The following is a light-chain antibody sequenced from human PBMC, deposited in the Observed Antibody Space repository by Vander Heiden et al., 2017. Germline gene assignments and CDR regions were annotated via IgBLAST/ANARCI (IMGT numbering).Light chain of an antibody. CDR3: SSYTSSSTNYV. CDR1: SSHVGGYNY. J-gene: IGLJ1*01. Sequence: QSALTQPASVSGSPGQSITIPCTGTSSHVGGYNYVSWYQQHPGKAPKLMIYDVSNRPSGVSNRFSGSKSGNTASLTISGLQAEDEADYYCSSYTSSSTNYVFGTGTKVTVL. CDR2: DVS. V-gene: IGLV2-14*03.